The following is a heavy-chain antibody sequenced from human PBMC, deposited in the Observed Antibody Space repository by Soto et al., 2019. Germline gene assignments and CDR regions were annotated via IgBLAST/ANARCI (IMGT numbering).Heavy chain of an antibody. D-gene: IGHD7-27*01. CDR3: ARAGYATSRVGILPTGVHGVEIDF. CDR1: GYTFISYG. CDR2: ISAYNSKT. Sequence: QLKLVQSGAEVKKTGASVKVSCKASGYTFISYGIAWVRQAPGQGLEWVGWISAYNSKTNYAQKFPATVTMTTDTSTSTAYLDLRGLRSADTAIYYCARAGYATSRVGILPTGVHGVEIDFWAQGTLVTVSS. J-gene: IGHJ4*02. V-gene: IGHV1-18*01.